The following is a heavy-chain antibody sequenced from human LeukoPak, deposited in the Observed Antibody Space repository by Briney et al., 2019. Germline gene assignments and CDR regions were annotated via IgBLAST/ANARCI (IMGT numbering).Heavy chain of an antibody. CDR1: GFTFSSYE. CDR3: ARHAGGISATGTRPFDY. CDR2: IYYSGST. Sequence: GSLRLSCAASGFTFSSYEMNWVRQPPGKGLEWIGSIYYSGSTYYNPSLKSRVTMSVDTSKNQFSLKLSSVTAADTAVYYRARHAGGISATGTRPFDYWGQGTLVTVSS. J-gene: IGHJ4*02. D-gene: IGHD6-13*01. V-gene: IGHV4-39*01.